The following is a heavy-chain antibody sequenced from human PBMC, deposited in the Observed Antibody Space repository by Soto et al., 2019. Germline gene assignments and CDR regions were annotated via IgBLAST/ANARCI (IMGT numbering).Heavy chain of an antibody. J-gene: IGHJ6*02. V-gene: IGHV1-69*12. CDR1: GGTFSNSA. D-gene: IGHD1-7*01. Sequence: QVHLEQSGAEVRKPGSSVKVSCKASGGTFSNSAISWVRQAPGQGLEWMGGIMPIFRTPDYAQKFQGRVTITADESTSTAYMELSGLRSDDTAVYYCARGKDRLQLGGNYHYILDVWGQGTTVTVSS. CDR2: IMPIFRTP. CDR3: ARGKDRLQLGGNYHYILDV.